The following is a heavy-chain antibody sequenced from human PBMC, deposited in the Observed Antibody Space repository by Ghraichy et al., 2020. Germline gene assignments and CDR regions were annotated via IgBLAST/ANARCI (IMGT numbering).Heavy chain of an antibody. Sequence: SQTLSLTCTVSGGSISSYYWSWIRQPPGKGLEWIGYIYYSGSTNYNPSLKSRVTISVDTSKNQFSLKLSSVTAADTAVYYCARVGSSSWYFPHINYYYYGMDVWGQGTTVTVSS. CDR3: ARVGSSSWYFPHINYYYYGMDV. CDR2: IYYSGST. V-gene: IGHV4-59*01. CDR1: GGSISSYY. J-gene: IGHJ6*02. D-gene: IGHD6-13*01.